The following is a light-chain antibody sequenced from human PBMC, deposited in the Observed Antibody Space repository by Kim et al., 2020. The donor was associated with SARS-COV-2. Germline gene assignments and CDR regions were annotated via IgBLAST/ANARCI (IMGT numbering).Light chain of an antibody. J-gene: IGLJ3*02. CDR3: NSRESSANHWM. CDR2: GKN. CDR1: SLRSYY. V-gene: IGLV3-19*01. Sequence: AVGQTVRITCQGDSLRSYYASWYQQKPGQAPVLVFYGKNNRPSGIPDRFSGSYSGNTASLIITAAQAEDEADYYCNSRESSANHWMFGGGTQLTVL.